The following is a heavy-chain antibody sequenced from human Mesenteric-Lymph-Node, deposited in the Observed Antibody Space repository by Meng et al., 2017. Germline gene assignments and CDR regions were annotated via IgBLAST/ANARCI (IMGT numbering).Heavy chain of an antibody. CDR2: ISSSGSTI. Sequence: GGSLRLSCAASGFTFSDYYMSWIRQAPGKGLEWVSYISSSGSTIYYADSVKGRFTISRDNAKNSLYLQMNSLRAEDTAVYYCARDVVVPAAIGDYYYYGMDVWGQGTTVTVSS. CDR3: ARDVVVPAAIGDYYYYGMDV. CDR1: GFTFSDYY. D-gene: IGHD2-2*02. V-gene: IGHV3-11*01. J-gene: IGHJ6*02.